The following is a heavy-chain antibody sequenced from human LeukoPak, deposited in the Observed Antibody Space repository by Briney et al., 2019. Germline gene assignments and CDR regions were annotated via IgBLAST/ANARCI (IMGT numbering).Heavy chain of an antibody. CDR3: AKETTGAGTARPFDY. CDR1: GGSISNFY. J-gene: IGHJ4*02. CDR2: IYSSGST. Sequence: SETLSLTCTVSGGSISNFYWSWIRQPAGKTLEWIGRIYSSGSTNYNPSLKSRVTMSLDTSKNQFSLKLSSVTAADTAVYFCAKETTGAGTARPFDYWGQGTLVTVSS. D-gene: IGHD6-13*01. V-gene: IGHV4-4*07.